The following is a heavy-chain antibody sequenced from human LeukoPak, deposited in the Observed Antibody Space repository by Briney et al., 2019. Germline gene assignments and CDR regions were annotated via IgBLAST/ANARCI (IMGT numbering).Heavy chain of an antibody. CDR1: GFSVSLYS. V-gene: IGHV3-48*01. CDR2: IGSSSI. Sequence: GGSLRRSCAASGFSVSLYSMGWVRQAPGKGLEWISYIGSSSIYADSVKGRFTISRDSAKNSLYLQMNSLRGEDTAVYYCARDGPPVGAGDFDYWGQGTPVTVSS. J-gene: IGHJ4*02. CDR3: ARDGPPVGAGDFDY. D-gene: IGHD3-10*01.